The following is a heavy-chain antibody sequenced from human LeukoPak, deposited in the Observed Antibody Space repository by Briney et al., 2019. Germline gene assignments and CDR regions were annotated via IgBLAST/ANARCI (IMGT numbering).Heavy chain of an antibody. CDR3: ARAEYGSNSELYY. V-gene: IGHV3-66*01. J-gene: IGHJ4*02. Sequence: PGGSLRLSCAASGFTVSSNYMSWVRQAPGKGLEWVSVIYSGGSTYYADSVKGRFTISRDNSKNTLYLQMNSLRAEDTAVYYCARAEYGSNSELYYWGQGILVTVSS. D-gene: IGHD4-23*01. CDR2: IYSGGST. CDR1: GFTVSSNY.